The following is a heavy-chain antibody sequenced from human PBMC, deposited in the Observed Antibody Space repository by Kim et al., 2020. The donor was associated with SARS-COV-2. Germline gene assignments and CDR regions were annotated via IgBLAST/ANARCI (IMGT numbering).Heavy chain of an antibody. CDR1: GFTFSNYP. J-gene: IGHJ4*02. Sequence: GGSLRLSCAASGFTFSNYPMSWVRQAPGKGLEWVSSISGSGSNTYHADSVKGRFTISRDNSKNTLYLQMNSLRVEDTAVYYCVKLGMPSWGQGTLVTVSS. D-gene: IGHD2-2*01. CDR3: VKLGMPS. V-gene: IGHV3-23*01. CDR2: ISGSGSNT.